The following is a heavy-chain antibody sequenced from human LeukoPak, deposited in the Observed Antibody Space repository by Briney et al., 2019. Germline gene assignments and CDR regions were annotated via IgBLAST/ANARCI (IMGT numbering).Heavy chain of an antibody. CDR2: FDPEDGET. D-gene: IGHD3-10*01. CDR3: ATPSGSHDAFDI. V-gene: IGHV1-24*01. Sequence: ASVKVSCKVSGYTLTELSMHWVRQAPGKGLEWMGGFDPEDGETIYAQKFQGRVTMTEDTSTDTAYMELRSLRSEETAVYYCATPSGSHDAFDIWGQGTMVTVSS. CDR1: GYTLTELS. J-gene: IGHJ3*02.